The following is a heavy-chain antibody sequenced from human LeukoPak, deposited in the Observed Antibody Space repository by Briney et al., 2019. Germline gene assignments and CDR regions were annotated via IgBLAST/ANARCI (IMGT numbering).Heavy chain of an antibody. CDR1: GGSISSSSYY. J-gene: IGHJ5*02. Sequence: KPSETLSLTCTVSGGSISSSSYYWGWIRQPPGKGLEWIGSIYYSGSTYYNPSLKSRVTISVDTSKNQFSLKLSSVTAADTAVYYCARGSSSGWPYNWFDPWGQGTLVTVSS. V-gene: IGHV4-39*07. CDR3: ARGSSSGWPYNWFDP. D-gene: IGHD6-19*01. CDR2: IYYSGST.